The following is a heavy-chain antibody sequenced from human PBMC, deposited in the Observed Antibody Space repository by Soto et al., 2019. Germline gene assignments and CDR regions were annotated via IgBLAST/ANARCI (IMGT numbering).Heavy chain of an antibody. CDR1: GGSFSGYY. Sequence: PSETLSLTCAAYGGSFSGYYWSWIRQPPGKGLEWIGEINHSGSTNYNPSLKSRVTISVDTSKNQFSLKLSSVTAADTAVYYCARDAYGMDVWGQGTTVTVSS. CDR3: ARDAYGMDV. J-gene: IGHJ6*02. V-gene: IGHV4-34*01. CDR2: INHSGST.